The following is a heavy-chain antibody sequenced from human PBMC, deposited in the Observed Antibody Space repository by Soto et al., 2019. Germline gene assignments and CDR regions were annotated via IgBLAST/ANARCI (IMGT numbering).Heavy chain of an antibody. D-gene: IGHD2-15*01. Sequence: EVQLVESGGGLVQPGGSLRPSCAASGFTFSSYWMHWVRQAPGKGLVWVSRINSDGSSTSNADSVKGRFTISRDNAKNTLYLQMNSMSAEDTAVYYCVRTSLVVAAATREDYWGQGTLVTVSS. CDR3: VRTSLVVAAATREDY. CDR2: INSDGSST. CDR1: GFTFSSYW. J-gene: IGHJ4*02. V-gene: IGHV3-74*01.